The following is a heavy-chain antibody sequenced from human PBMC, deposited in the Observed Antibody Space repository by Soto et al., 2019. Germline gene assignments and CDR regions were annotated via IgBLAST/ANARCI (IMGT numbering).Heavy chain of an antibody. D-gene: IGHD6-19*01. J-gene: IGHJ3*02. Sequence: QVQLVQSGAEVKKPGASVKVSCKASGYTFTSYYMHWVRQAPGQGLEWMGIINPSGGGTSYAQKFQGRVTMTRDTSTSTVYMELSSLRSEDTAVYYCARGLAPNSSGWTDAFDIWGQGTMVTVSS. CDR2: INPSGGGT. CDR3: ARGLAPNSSGWTDAFDI. V-gene: IGHV1-46*03. CDR1: GYTFTSYY.